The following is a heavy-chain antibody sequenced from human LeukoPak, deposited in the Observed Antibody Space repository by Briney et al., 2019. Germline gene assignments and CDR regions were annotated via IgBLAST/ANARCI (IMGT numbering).Heavy chain of an antibody. CDR1: GYTFTSYY. CDR3: ARVAAEVVGLPGAIGFGWLRRDYYYMDV. J-gene: IGHJ6*03. CDR2: INPSGGST. V-gene: IGHV1-46*01. Sequence: ASVKDSCKASGYTFTSYYMHWVRQAPGEGLEWMGIINPSGGSTTYAQKFQGRVTMTRDMSTSTVYMDLSSLRSEDTAVYYCARVAAEVVGLPGAIGFGWLRRDYYYMDVWGKGTTVTVSS. D-gene: IGHD2-2*02.